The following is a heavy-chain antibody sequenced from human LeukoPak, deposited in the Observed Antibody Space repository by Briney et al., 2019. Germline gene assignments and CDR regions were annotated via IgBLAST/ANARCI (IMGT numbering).Heavy chain of an antibody. D-gene: IGHD3-22*01. CDR1: GGTFSSYT. Sequence: ASVKVSCKASGGTFSSYTISWVRQAPEQGLEWMGRIIPILGIANYAQKFQGRVTITADKSTSTAYMELSSLRSEDTAVYYCARDTDSSGYFRWFDPWGQGTLVTVSS. CDR2: IIPILGIA. CDR3: ARDTDSSGYFRWFDP. V-gene: IGHV1-69*04. J-gene: IGHJ5*02.